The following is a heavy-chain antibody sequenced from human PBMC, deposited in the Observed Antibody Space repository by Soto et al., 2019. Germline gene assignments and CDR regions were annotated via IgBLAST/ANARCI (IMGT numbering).Heavy chain of an antibody. CDR1: GYSFTSYW. V-gene: IGHV5-51*01. D-gene: IGHD5-12*01. J-gene: IGHJ6*02. CDR2: IYPGDSDT. CDR3: ERLSGGDSGYACMDV. Sequence: PGESLKISCKGSGYSFTSYWIGWVRQMPGKGLEWMGIIYPGDSDTRYSPSFQGQVTISADKSISTAYLQWSSLKASDTAMYYCERLSGGDSGYACMDVWGQGPTVTVYS.